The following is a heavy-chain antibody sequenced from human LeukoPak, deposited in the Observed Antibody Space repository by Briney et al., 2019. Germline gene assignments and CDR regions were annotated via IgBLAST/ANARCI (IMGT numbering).Heavy chain of an antibody. CDR2: ISSSGSTI. V-gene: IGHV3-48*03. Sequence: GGSLRLSCAASGFTFSSYEMNWVRQAPGKGLEWVSYISSSGSTIYYADSVEGRFTISRDNAKNTVYLQMNSLRAEDTAVYYCTRFLFYYDSSGYYDYFDYWGQGTLVTVSS. CDR3: TRFLFYYDSSGYYDYFDY. CDR1: GFTFSSYE. D-gene: IGHD3-22*01. J-gene: IGHJ4*02.